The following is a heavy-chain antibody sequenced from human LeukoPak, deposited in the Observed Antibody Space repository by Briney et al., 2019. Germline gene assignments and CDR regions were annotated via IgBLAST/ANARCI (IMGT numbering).Heavy chain of an antibody. Sequence: ASVKVSCKASGYTFTNNFMHWVRQAPGQGLEWMGIINPSGDNTWYAQKFQGRVTMTRNTSISTAYMELSSLRSEDTAVYYCARGLAAAGSDDAFDIWGQGTMVTVSS. V-gene: IGHV1-46*01. CDR3: ARGLAAAGSDDAFDI. CDR1: GYTFTNNF. J-gene: IGHJ3*02. D-gene: IGHD6-13*01. CDR2: INPSGDNT.